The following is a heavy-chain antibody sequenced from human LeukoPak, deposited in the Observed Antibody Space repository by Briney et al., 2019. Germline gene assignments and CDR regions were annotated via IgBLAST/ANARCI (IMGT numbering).Heavy chain of an antibody. Sequence: SETLSLTCTVSGGSISSGSYYWSWIRQPAGKGLEWIGRIYTSGSTNYSPSLKSRVTISVDTSKNQFSLKLSSVTAADTAVYYCARERGFRGLGYWGQGTLVTVSS. CDR2: IYTSGST. CDR1: GGSISSGSYY. J-gene: IGHJ4*02. V-gene: IGHV4-61*02. D-gene: IGHD3-10*01. CDR3: ARERGFRGLGY.